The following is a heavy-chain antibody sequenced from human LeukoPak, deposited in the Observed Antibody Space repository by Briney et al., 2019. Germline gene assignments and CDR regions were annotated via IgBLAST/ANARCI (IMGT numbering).Heavy chain of an antibody. D-gene: IGHD3-3*01. CDR3: ARDTDDFWSGYSNGWFDP. V-gene: IGHV4-61*01. J-gene: IGHJ5*02. CDR1: GGSISSSSYY. Sequence: SETLSLTCTVSGGSISSSSYYWGWIRQPPGEGLEWIGYIYYNGNTNYNPSLKSRVTISVDTSKTQFSLKLSSVTAADTAVYYCARDTDDFWSGYSNGWFDPWGQGTLVIVSS. CDR2: IYYNGNT.